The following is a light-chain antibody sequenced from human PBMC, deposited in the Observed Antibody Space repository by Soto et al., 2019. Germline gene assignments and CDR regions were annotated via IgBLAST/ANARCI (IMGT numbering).Light chain of an antibody. Sequence: EIVMTQSPATLSVSPVERATLSCMASQSVSSNLAWYQQKPGQAPRLLIYGASTRATGIPARFSGSGSGTEFTLTISSLQSEDFAVYYCQQYNNWPPTFGGGTKVDIK. V-gene: IGKV3-15*01. CDR1: QSVSSN. CDR2: GAS. CDR3: QQYNNWPPT. J-gene: IGKJ4*01.